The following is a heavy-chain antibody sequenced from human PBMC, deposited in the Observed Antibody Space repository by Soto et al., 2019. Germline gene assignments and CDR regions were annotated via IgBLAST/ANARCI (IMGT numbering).Heavy chain of an antibody. Sequence: HPGGSLRLSCAASGFTFSSYAMSWVRQAPGKGLEWVSAISGSGGSTYYADSVKGRFTISRDNSKNTLYLQMNSLRAEDTAVYYCAKETYDEQWLVPRGTMDVWGQGTTVTVSS. V-gene: IGHV3-23*01. CDR3: AKETYDEQWLVPRGTMDV. D-gene: IGHD6-19*01. CDR1: GFTFSSYA. J-gene: IGHJ6*02. CDR2: ISGSGGST.